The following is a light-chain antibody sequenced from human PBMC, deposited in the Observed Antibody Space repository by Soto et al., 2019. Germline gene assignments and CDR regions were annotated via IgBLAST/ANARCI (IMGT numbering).Light chain of an antibody. CDR3: QQYGSSPPIT. CDR2: GAS. J-gene: IGKJ5*01. V-gene: IGKV3-20*01. CDR1: QSVSSSY. Sequence: EIVLTQSTGTLSLSPGDRATLSCRAIQSVSSSYLAWYQQKPGQAPRLLIYGASSRATGIPDRFSGSGSGTDFTLTISRLEPEDFAVYYCQQYGSSPPITFGQGTRLEI.